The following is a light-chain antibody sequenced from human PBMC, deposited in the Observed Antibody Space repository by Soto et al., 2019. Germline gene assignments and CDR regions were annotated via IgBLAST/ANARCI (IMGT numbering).Light chain of an antibody. CDR1: SSDVGGYNY. CDR2: EVS. V-gene: IGLV2-14*01. J-gene: IGLJ2*01. Sequence: QSALTQPASVSGSPGQSITISCTGTSSDVGGYNYVSWYQQHPGKAPKLMIYEVSSRPSGVSNRFSGSKSGNTASLTISGLQAEDEADYYCSSYTSSSTQVVFGGGTQLTVL. CDR3: SSYTSSSTQVV.